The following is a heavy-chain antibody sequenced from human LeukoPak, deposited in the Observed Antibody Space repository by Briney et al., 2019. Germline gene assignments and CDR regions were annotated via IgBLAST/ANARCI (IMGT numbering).Heavy chain of an antibody. CDR3: QRWYSSSWGNWFDP. V-gene: IGHV5-51*01. J-gene: IGHJ5*02. CDR2: IYPGDSDT. D-gene: IGHD6-13*01. CDR1: GYSFTSYW. Sequence: GGSLRLSCKGSGYSFTSYWIGWVRQMPGKGLEWMGIIYPGDSDTRYSPSFQGQVTISADKSISTAYLQWSSLKASDTAMYYCQRWYSSSWGNWFDPWGQGTLVTVSS.